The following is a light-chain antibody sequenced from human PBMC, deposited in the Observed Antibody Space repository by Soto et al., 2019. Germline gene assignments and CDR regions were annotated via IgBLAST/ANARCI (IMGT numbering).Light chain of an antibody. CDR1: QSVSSSY. V-gene: IGKV3-20*01. Sequence: EIVLTQSPGTLSLSPGERATLSCRASQSVSSSYLAWYQQKPGQAPRLLIYGASSRTTGIPDRFSGSGSGTDFTLTIGRLEPEDFAVYYCQQYGSSLITLGQGTRLAIK. CDR3: QQYGSSLIT. J-gene: IGKJ5*01. CDR2: GAS.